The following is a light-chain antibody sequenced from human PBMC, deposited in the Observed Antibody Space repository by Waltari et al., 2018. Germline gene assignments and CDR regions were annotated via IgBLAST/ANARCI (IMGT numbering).Light chain of an antibody. CDR1: SGSIASNS. J-gene: IGLJ3*02. CDR3: QSYDTSNRV. Sequence: NFMLTQPHSVSESPGKTVTISCTRTSGSIASNSVQRYQQRPGSSPTTVIYEDNQRPSGVPDRFSGSIDSSSNSASLTISGLKTEDEADYYCQSYDTSNRVFGGGTKVTVL. CDR2: EDN. V-gene: IGLV6-57*01.